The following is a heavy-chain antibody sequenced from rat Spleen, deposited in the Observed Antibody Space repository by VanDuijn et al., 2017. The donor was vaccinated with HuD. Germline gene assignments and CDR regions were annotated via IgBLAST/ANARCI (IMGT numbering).Heavy chain of an antibody. CDR3: AVRGLWVSFDY. CDR1: GFSLISYA. D-gene: IGHD1-7*01. Sequence: QVQLKESGPGLVQSSQTLSLSCTVSGFSLISYAINWVRQPPGKGLEWMGGIWGDGSTNYNSALKSRLSISRDTSKSQVFLKMNSLQTEDTAMYFCAVRGLWVSFDYWGQGVMVTVSS. CDR2: IWGDGST. J-gene: IGHJ2*01. V-gene: IGHV2S61*01.